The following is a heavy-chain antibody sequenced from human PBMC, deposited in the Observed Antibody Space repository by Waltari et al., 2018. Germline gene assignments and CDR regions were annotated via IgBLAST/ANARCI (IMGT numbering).Heavy chain of an antibody. CDR3: TRAQLLRGYFDL. CDR1: GFTFSNYW. CDR2: IEVDGSKE. D-gene: IGHD6-13*01. Sequence: EVQLVESGGGLVQPGGSLRLACEASGFTFSNYWMSWVRQAPGKGLEWVANIEVDGSKENYVDSVKGRFTISRDDSRNIAYLQMNSLVTEDTAVYYCTRAQLLRGYFDLWGRGTLVTVSS. J-gene: IGHJ2*01. V-gene: IGHV3-7*03.